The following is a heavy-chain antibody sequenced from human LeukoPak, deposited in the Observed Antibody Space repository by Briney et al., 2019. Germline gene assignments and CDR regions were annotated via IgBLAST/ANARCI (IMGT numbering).Heavy chain of an antibody. CDR1: GGSIRTYY. V-gene: IGHV4-59*01. D-gene: IGHD5-18*01. CDR2: IYYSGST. J-gene: IGHJ6*03. CDR3: ARGAHEDTAMVSYYYYYMDV. Sequence: SETLSLTCTVSGGSIRTYYWSWIRQPPGKGLEWIGYIYYSGSTKDNPSLKSRVTISVDTSKNQFSLNLSSVTAADTAVYYCARGAHEDTAMVSYYYYYMDVWGKGTTVTISS.